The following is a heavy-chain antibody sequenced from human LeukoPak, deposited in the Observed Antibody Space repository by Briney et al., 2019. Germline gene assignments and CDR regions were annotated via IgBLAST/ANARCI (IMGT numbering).Heavy chain of an antibody. CDR1: GYTFTGYY. CDR3: ARGGKGDYSFWSGRQQLGYFNY. V-gene: IGHV1-2*02. D-gene: IGHD3-3*01. CDR2: INPNSGGT. Sequence: GESLKISCKASGYTFTGYYMHWVRQAPGQGLEWMGWINPNSGGTNYAQKFQDRVTMTRDTSITTAYMDLSRLRSDDTAVYYCARGGKGDYSFWSGRQQLGYFNYWGQGTLVTVSS. J-gene: IGHJ4*02.